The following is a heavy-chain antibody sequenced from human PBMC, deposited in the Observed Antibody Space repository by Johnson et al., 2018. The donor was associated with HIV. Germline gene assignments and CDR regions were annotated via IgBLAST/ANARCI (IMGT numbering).Heavy chain of an antibody. CDR2: IGTAGDT. J-gene: IGHJ3*02. CDR1: GFTFSNAW. CDR3: ARELGYSSSNDAFDI. V-gene: IGHV3-13*01. Sequence: VQLVESGGGLVKSGGSLRLSCAASGFTFSNAWMSWVRQATGKGLEWVSAIGTAGDTYYPGSVKGRFTISRDNSKNTLYLQMNSLRAEDTAVYYCARELGYSSSNDAFDIWGQGTMVTVSS. D-gene: IGHD6-13*01.